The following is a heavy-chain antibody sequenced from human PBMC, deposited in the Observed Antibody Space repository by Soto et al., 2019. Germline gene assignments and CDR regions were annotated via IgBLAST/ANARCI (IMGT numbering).Heavy chain of an antibody. D-gene: IGHD6-19*01. Sequence: ASVKVSCKASGYTFTSYDINWVRQATGQGLEWMGWMNPNSGNTGYAQKFQGRVTMTRNTSISTAYMELSSLRSEDTAVYYCARDLAVAGTAVADYWGQGTLVTVSS. CDR1: GYTFTSYD. V-gene: IGHV1-8*01. CDR2: MNPNSGNT. CDR3: ARDLAVAGTAVADY. J-gene: IGHJ4*02.